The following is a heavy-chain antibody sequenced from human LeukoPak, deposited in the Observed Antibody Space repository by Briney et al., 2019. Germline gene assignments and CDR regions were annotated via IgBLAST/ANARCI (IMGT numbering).Heavy chain of an antibody. CDR3: ARVGCTGGSCYGWFDP. Sequence: ASVKVSCTASGSIFTTYYMHWVRQAPGQGLERLGIINTSGGGTNYAQKSQGRVTMTRDTAISTAYMELSRLRADDTAVYYCARVGCTGGSCYGWFDPWGQGTLVTVSS. CDR1: GSIFTTYY. V-gene: IGHV1-46*01. J-gene: IGHJ5*02. D-gene: IGHD2-15*01. CDR2: INTSGGGT.